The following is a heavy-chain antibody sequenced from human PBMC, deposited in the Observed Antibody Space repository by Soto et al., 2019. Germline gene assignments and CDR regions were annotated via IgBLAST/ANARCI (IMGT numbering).Heavy chain of an antibody. D-gene: IGHD3-3*01. V-gene: IGHV1-2*04. Sequence: ASVKVSCKASGYTFTGYYMHWVRQAPGQGLEWMGWINPNSGGTNYAQKFQGWVTMTRDTSISTAYMELSRLRSDDTAVYYCARAGNFWSGYFSSKSYYYGMDVWGQGTTVTVSS. CDR3: ARAGNFWSGYFSSKSYYYGMDV. CDR2: INPNSGGT. CDR1: GYTFTGYY. J-gene: IGHJ6*02.